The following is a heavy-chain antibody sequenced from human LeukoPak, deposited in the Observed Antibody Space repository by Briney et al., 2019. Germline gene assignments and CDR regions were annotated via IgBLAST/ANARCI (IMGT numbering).Heavy chain of an antibody. D-gene: IGHD5-12*01. V-gene: IGHV3-48*03. Sequence: GGSLRLSCAASGFTFSSYEMNWVRQAPGKGLEWVSYISSSGSTIYYADSVKGRFTIFRDNAKNSLYLQMNSLRAEDTAVYYCASRNGYSGYDYRPYYYYGMDAWGKGTTVTVSS. J-gene: IGHJ6*04. CDR3: ASRNGYSGYDYRPYYYYGMDA. CDR2: ISSSGSTI. CDR1: GFTFSSYE.